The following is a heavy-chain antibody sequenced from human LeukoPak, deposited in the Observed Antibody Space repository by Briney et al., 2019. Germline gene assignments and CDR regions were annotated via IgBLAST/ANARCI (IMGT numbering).Heavy chain of an antibody. J-gene: IGHJ3*02. CDR3: AKPITIFGVVMGSDAFDI. CDR2: ISGSGGST. CDR1: GFTFSSYA. D-gene: IGHD3-3*01. V-gene: IGHV3-23*01. Sequence: GGSLRLSCAASGFTFSSYAMSWVRQAPGKGLEWVSAISGSGGSTYYADSVKGRFTISRDNSKNTLYLQMNSLRAEDTAVYYCAKPITIFGVVMGSDAFDIWGQGTVVTVSS.